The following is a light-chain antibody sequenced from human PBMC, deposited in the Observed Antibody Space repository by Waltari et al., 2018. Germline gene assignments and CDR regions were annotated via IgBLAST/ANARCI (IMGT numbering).Light chain of an antibody. CDR1: QGIAFY. J-gene: IGKJ4*01. CDR2: WAS. Sequence: DIQMTQSPSSLSGSIGDRVTITCRTSQGIAFYLNWYQQKPGQPPKLLIYWASTRESGVPDRISGAGSGTDFTLTISSLQSEDVAVYYCQQYYSTPLTFGGGTKVEIK. V-gene: IGKV4-1*01. CDR3: QQYYSTPLT.